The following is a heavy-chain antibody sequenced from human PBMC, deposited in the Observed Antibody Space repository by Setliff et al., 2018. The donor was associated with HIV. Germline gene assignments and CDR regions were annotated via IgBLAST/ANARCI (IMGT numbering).Heavy chain of an antibody. CDR2: INPNSGGT. CDR1: GYTFTDYY. D-gene: IGHD2-8*02. CDR3: ARVRGHCTGGGCYSDYYGMDV. J-gene: IGHJ6*02. Sequence: ASVKVSCKASGYTFTDYYIHWVRQAPGQGLEWMGRINPNSGGTKSAQKFQGRVTMTWDTSISTYYMEVTRLKSDDTAVYYCARVRGHCTGGGCYSDYYGMDVWGQGTTVTVSS. V-gene: IGHV1-2*06.